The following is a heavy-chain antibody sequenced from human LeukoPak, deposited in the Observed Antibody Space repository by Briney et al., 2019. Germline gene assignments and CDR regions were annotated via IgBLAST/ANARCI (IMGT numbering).Heavy chain of an antibody. V-gene: IGHV4-39*01. CDR3: ARAEVGFPFDY. D-gene: IGHD1-14*01. CDR2: IYYSGST. Sequence: SETLSLTCTVSGGSISSSSYYWGWIRQLPGKGLEWIGSIYYSGSTYYNPSLKSRVTISVDTSRNQFSLKLSSVTAADTAVYYCARAEVGFPFDYWGQGTLVTVSS. J-gene: IGHJ4*02. CDR1: GGSISSSSYY.